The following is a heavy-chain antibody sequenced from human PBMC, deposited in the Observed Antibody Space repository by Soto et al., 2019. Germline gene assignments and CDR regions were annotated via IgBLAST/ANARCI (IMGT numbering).Heavy chain of an antibody. Sequence: QVQLVQSGAEVKKPGASVKVSCKASGYTFSSYDISWVRQGPGQGLEWMGWISAENGNTKYAQKFQGRVTMTTDTSTSTAYMELRSLRSDDTAVYYCARDSGSYWVSVDYWGQGTLVSVSS. V-gene: IGHV1-18*01. D-gene: IGHD1-26*01. CDR1: GYTFSSYD. CDR3: ARDSGSYWVSVDY. CDR2: ISAENGNT. J-gene: IGHJ4*02.